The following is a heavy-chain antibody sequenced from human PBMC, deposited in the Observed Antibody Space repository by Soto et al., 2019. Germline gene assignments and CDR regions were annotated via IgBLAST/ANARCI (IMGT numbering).Heavy chain of an antibody. Sequence: GGSLRLSCEASGFLLSVSAVHWVRQASGKGLEWVGRIRNKANNYATAYAASVKGRFTVSRDDSKNTAYLQMNSLKTEDSAVYYCTRLEYDVDVWGQGTTVTVSS. CDR2: IRNKANNYAT. CDR1: GFLLSVSA. J-gene: IGHJ6*02. CDR3: TRLEYDVDV. V-gene: IGHV3-73*01.